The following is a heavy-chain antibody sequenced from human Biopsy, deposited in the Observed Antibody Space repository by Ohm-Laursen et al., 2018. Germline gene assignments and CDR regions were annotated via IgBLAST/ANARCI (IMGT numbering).Heavy chain of an antibody. D-gene: IGHD3-22*01. J-gene: IGHJ2*01. Sequence: SQTLSLTCTVSGGSLSGYSWNWIRQPAGKGLEWIGRIYASETTHFNPSLRSRLIMSVDTSRNQFSLRLSSVTAADTAIYYCARDRGYYSDRTVPGYFDLWGRGTLVTVSS. CDR2: IYASETT. V-gene: IGHV4-4*07. CDR1: GGSLSGYS. CDR3: ARDRGYYSDRTVPGYFDL.